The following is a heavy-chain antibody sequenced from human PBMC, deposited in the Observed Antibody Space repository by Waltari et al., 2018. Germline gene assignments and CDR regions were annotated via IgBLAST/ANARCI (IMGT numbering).Heavy chain of an antibody. D-gene: IGHD4-4*01. J-gene: IGHJ4*02. Sequence: SGFTFSSYGMHWVRQAPGKGLEWVAFIRYDGSNKYYADSVKGRFTISRDNSKNTLYLQMNSLRAEDTAVYYCAKRRVDYSNGFDYWGQGTLVTVSS. V-gene: IGHV3-30*02. CDR2: IRYDGSNK. CDR3: AKRRVDYSNGFDY. CDR1: GFTFSSYG.